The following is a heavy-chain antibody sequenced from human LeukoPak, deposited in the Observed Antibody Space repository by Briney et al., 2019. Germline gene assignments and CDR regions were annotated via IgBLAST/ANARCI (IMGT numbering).Heavy chain of an antibody. CDR3: ARVGSSILVANIAAAPAIIDY. D-gene: IGHD6-13*01. Sequence: SETLSLTCTVSGGSISSSSYYWGWIRQPPGKGLEWIGSIYYSGSTYYNPSLKSRVTISVDTSKNQFSLKLSSVTAADTAVYYCARVGSSILVANIAAAPAIIDYWGQGTLVTVSS. CDR1: GGSISSSSYY. CDR2: IYYSGST. V-gene: IGHV4-39*07. J-gene: IGHJ4*02.